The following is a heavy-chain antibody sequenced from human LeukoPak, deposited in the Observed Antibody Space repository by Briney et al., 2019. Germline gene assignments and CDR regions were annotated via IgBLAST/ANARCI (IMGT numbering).Heavy chain of an antibody. D-gene: IGHD2-2*01. CDR2: ISTSSTYT. V-gene: IGHV3-11*06. CDR3: ARAQVVPAATYYYYYGMDV. J-gene: IGHJ6*04. Sequence: GGSLRLSCAASGYTFSDYYMNWIRLAPGKGLEWVSSISTSSTYTNYADSVRGRFTISRDNANNSLYLQMNSLRAEDTAVYYCARAQVVPAATYYYYYGMDVWGKGTTVTVSS. CDR1: GYTFSDYY.